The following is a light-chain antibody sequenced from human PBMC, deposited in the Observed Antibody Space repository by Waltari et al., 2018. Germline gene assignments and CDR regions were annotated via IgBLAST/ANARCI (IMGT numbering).Light chain of an antibody. CDR3: NAYTSGRTWV. V-gene: IGLV2-14*03. CDR2: DVS. Sequence: FLHRPGEAPKLMIHDVSQRPSGDPSRVSGSESGTTASLTISGLQAEDEAIYDCNAYTSGRTWVFGGGTRLTVL. J-gene: IGLJ3*02.